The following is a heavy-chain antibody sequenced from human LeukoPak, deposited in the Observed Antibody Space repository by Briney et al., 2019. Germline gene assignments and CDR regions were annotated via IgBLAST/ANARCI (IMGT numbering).Heavy chain of an antibody. Sequence: GGSLRLSCAASGFTFSSYSMNWVRQAPGKGLEWVSSISSSSSYIYYADSVKGRFTISRDNAKNSLYLQMNSLRAEDTAVYYCASLAPTRFLEWLRDWYFDLWGRGTLVTVSS. CDR1: GFTFSSYS. D-gene: IGHD3-3*01. J-gene: IGHJ2*01. V-gene: IGHV3-21*01. CDR3: ASLAPTRFLEWLRDWYFDL. CDR2: ISSSSSYI.